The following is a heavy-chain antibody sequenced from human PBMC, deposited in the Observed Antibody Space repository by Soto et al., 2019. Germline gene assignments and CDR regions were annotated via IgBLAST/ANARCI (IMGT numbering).Heavy chain of an antibody. CDR1: GGSISSSSYY. D-gene: IGHD6-13*01. CDR3: ARAPGIAAAGPQFDY. CDR2: IYYSGST. J-gene: IGHJ4*02. V-gene: IGHV4-61*05. Sequence: SETLSLTCTVSGGSISSSSYYWAWVRQPPGKGLEWIGYIYYSGSTNYNPSLKSRVTISVDTSKNQFSLKLSSVTAADTAVYYCARAPGIAAAGPQFDYWGQGTLVTVSS.